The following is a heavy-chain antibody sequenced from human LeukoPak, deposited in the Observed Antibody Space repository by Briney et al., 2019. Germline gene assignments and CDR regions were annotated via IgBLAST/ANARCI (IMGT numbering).Heavy chain of an antibody. CDR2: INPSGGST. CDR1: GYTFTSYY. V-gene: IGHV1-46*01. CDR3: ARAVDSVIKVLTVFDY. Sequence: ASVKVSCKASGYTFTSYYMHWVRQAPGQGLEWMRIINPSGGSTSYAQKFQGRVTTTRDTSTSTVYMELSSLRSEDTAVYYCARAVDSVIKVLTVFDYWGQGTLVTVSS. D-gene: IGHD3-10*01. J-gene: IGHJ4*02.